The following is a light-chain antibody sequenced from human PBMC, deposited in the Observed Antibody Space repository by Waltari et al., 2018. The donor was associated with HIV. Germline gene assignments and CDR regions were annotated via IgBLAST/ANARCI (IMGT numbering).Light chain of an antibody. V-gene: IGLV2-8*01. CDR1: RSDGSANDS. CDR2: EVS. Sequence: QSALTQPPPASGPPGPSVTIPCPGTRSDGSANDSASWYPQHPGKAPKVMIYEVSKRPSGVPDRISGSKSGNTASLTVSGLQAEDEADYFCTSYAGRDNLVFGGGTKLTV. CDR3: TSYAGRDNLV. J-gene: IGLJ2*01.